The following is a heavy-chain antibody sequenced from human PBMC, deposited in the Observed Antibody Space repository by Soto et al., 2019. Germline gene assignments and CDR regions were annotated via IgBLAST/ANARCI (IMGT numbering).Heavy chain of an antibody. D-gene: IGHD1-26*01. Sequence: QVQLVQSGAEMKKPGASVKVSCKASGYTFPSYGISGVRQAPGQGLEWMGWISAYNGNTHFAQKFQGRVTMTTDTSTTTAYMELRSLRSDDTAVYYCARTPAGGSSPLWGPGTLVTVSS. CDR1: GYTFPSYG. J-gene: IGHJ4*02. V-gene: IGHV1-18*01. CDR2: ISAYNGNT. CDR3: ARTPAGGSSPL.